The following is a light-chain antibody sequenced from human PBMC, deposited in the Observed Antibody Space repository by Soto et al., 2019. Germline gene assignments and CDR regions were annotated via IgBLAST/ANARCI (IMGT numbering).Light chain of an antibody. Sequence: EILMTQSPATLSVSPGERATLSCRASQSVSSNLAWYQQKPGQAPRILIYSASSRATGIPARFSGSGSGTEFSLTISSLQSEDFAVYYCQQYHNWLPYTFGQGTKLEIK. CDR2: SAS. V-gene: IGKV3-15*01. J-gene: IGKJ2*01. CDR1: QSVSSN. CDR3: QQYHNWLPYT.